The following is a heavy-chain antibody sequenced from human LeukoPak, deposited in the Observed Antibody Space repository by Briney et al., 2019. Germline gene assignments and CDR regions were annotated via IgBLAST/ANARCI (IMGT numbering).Heavy chain of an antibody. Sequence: PSETLSLTCTVSGYSISSGYYWGWIRQPPGKGLEWIGHVYYSGSTNYNPSLKSRVTISVDTSKNQFSLKLSSVTAADTAVYYCARETRGIAGVWGKGTTVTVSS. V-gene: IGHV4-38-2*02. D-gene: IGHD6-13*01. CDR2: VYYSGST. CDR1: GYSISSGYY. J-gene: IGHJ6*04. CDR3: ARETRGIAGV.